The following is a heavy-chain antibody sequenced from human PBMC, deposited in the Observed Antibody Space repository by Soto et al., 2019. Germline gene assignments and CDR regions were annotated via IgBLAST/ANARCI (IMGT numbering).Heavy chain of an antibody. CDR1: NGSVSSGTYS. CDR2: IYYSGTT. J-gene: IGHJ6*02. V-gene: IGHV4-30-2*01. CDR3: ARGRYYYGMDA. Sequence: SETLSLTCTVSNGSVSSGTYSWSWVRQPPGKGLEWIGYIYYSGTTYYTPSLKSRLTMSMGRANDHFSLNLTSVTAADTAVYFCARGRYYYGMDAWGQGITVTVSS.